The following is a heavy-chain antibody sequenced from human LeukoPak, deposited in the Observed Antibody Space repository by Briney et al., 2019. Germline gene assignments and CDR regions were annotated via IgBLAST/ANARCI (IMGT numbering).Heavy chain of an antibody. V-gene: IGHV4-31*01. D-gene: IGHD2-2*01. CDR3: ARAACSSTSCYAGYYYGMDV. CDR1: GDSISSGGSY. CDR2: IYYSGTT. J-gene: IGHJ6*02. Sequence: SETLSLTCTVSGDSISSGGSYWSWTRQHPGEGLEWIGYIYYSGTTSYNPSLKSQVTISVDTSKNQFSLKLSSVTAADTAVYYCARAACSSTSCYAGYYYGMDVWGQGTTVTVSS.